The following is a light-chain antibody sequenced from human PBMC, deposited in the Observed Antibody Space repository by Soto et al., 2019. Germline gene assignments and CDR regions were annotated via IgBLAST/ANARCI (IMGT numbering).Light chain of an antibody. CDR3: QHYNSYSEA. CDR2: KAF. Sequence: DIQMPQSPSTLTGPVGDRVTIPFQASQNISSWLAWYQQKPGKAPELLIYKAFTLKSGVTSRFSVSVSETEITLTISSLQPDDFATYYCQHYNSYSEAFAQGTKVDIK. J-gene: IGKJ1*01. CDR1: QNISSW. V-gene: IGKV1-5*03.